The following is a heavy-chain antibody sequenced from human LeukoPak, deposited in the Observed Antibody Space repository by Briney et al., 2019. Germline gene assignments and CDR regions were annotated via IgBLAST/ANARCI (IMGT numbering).Heavy chain of an antibody. CDR3: ARGFGYGFDN. V-gene: IGHV3-48*03. CDR1: GFTFSSYE. CDR2: ISSSGTTM. Sequence: GGSLRLTCAASGFTFSSYEMNWVRQAPGKGLEWVSYISSSGTTMYYADSMKGRLTISRNNAKNSLDLQVNSLRAEDTAVYYCARGFGYGFDNWGQGTLVTVSS. D-gene: IGHD5-18*01. J-gene: IGHJ4*02.